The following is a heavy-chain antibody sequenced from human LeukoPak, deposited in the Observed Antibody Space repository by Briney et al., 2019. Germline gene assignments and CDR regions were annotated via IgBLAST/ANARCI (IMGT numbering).Heavy chain of an antibody. D-gene: IGHD3-22*01. V-gene: IGHV1-8*01. J-gene: IGHJ3*02. CDR1: GYTFTSYD. CDR2: MNPNSGNT. CDR3: ARKLYYEDAFDI. Sequence: GASVKVSCKASGYTFTSYDINWVRQAPGQGLEWMGWMNPNSGNTGYAQKFQGRVTMTRNTSISTAYMELSSLRSEDTAVYYCARKLYYEDAFDIWGQGTMVTVSS.